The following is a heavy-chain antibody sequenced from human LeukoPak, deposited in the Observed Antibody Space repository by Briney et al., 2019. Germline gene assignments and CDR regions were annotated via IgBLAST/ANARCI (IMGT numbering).Heavy chain of an antibody. J-gene: IGHJ4*02. V-gene: IGHV3-30-3*01. CDR2: ISYDGSNK. D-gene: IGHD2-8*02. CDR1: GFTFSSYA. CDR3: ARVSVVYAGRLLGAFDY. Sequence: GGSLRLSCAASGFTFSSYAMHWVRQAPGKGLEWVAVISYDGSNKYYADSVKGRFTISRDNSKNTLYLQMNSLRAEDTAVYYCARVSVVYAGRLLGAFDYWGQGTLVTVSS.